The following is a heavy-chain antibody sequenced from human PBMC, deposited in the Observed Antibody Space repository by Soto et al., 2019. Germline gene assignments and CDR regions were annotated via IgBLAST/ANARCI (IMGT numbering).Heavy chain of an antibody. CDR1: GFTFSSYW. Sequence: GGSLRLSCAASGFTFSSYWMSWVRQAPGKGLEWVANIKQDGSEKYYVDSVKGRFTISRDNINNSLFLQLNNLRAEDTAVYYCARSWEYSSDFDFWGQGTQVTVSS. D-gene: IGHD4-4*01. CDR2: IKQDGSEK. CDR3: ARSWEYSSDFDF. V-gene: IGHV3-7*03. J-gene: IGHJ4*02.